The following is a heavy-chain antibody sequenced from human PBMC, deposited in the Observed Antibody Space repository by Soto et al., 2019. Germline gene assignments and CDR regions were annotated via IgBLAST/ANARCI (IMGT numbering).Heavy chain of an antibody. J-gene: IGHJ6*02. CDR3: ARSLLDEYSSSWRSAYYGMDV. CDR1: GFTFSAYY. CDR2: INPNSGGT. Sequence: GASVKVSCKASGFTFSAYYIYWVRQALGQGLEWIGWINPNSGGTNNAQKFQGRVTMTRDTSTSTVYMELSALISDDTAVYFCARSLLDEYSSSWRSAYYGMDVWGQGTTVTVSS. D-gene: IGHD2-2*01. V-gene: IGHV1-2*02.